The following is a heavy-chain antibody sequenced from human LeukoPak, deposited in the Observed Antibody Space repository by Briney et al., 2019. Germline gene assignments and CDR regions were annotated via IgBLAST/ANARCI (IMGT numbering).Heavy chain of an antibody. CDR2: ISDNEGRT. Sequence: GGSLRHSCAASGFTFNYYAMSWVRQAPGKGLEWVSSISDNEGRTYYTDSVKGRFTISRGNTKNTVYLQMHNLRADDTAVYFCARHDSFIPYWGQGALVTVSS. V-gene: IGHV3-23*01. CDR3: ARHDSFIPY. J-gene: IGHJ4*02. D-gene: IGHD5-18*01. CDR1: GFTFNYYA.